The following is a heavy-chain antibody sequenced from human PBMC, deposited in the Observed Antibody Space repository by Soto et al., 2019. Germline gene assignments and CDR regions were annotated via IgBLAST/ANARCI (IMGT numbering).Heavy chain of an antibody. V-gene: IGHV1-3*01. CDR3: AGADPGFSGSHYIDHFIS. Sequence: ASVKVSCKASGNTVPNYAIHWVRQAPGQRLERMGWINGGNGNTYYSEHFQGRVTFTRDTSAGTVYMQLRSLTSEDTADYYSAGADPGFSGSHYIDHFISGGQGPRFPVSS. CDR1: GNTVPNYA. D-gene: IGHD1-26*01. J-gene: IGHJ4*02. CDR2: INGGNGNT.